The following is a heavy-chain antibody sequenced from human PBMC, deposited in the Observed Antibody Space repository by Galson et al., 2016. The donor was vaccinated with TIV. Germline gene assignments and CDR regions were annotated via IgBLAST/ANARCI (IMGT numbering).Heavy chain of an antibody. Sequence: SLRLSCADTGFTFSRYSMHWVRQAPGKGLEWVAVISYDGSNKYYADSVKGRFTISRDNSKNTLYLQMNSLRAEDTGVYYCAKEVQRRLHYWGQGTLVTVSS. CDR3: AKEVQRRLHY. J-gene: IGHJ4*02. CDR2: ISYDGSNK. CDR1: GFTFSRYS. D-gene: IGHD1-1*01. V-gene: IGHV3-30-3*01.